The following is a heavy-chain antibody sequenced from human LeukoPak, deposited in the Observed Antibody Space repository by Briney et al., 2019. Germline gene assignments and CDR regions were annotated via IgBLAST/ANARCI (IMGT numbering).Heavy chain of an antibody. V-gene: IGHV6-1*01. CDR2: TYYRSKWYY. D-gene: IGHD3-10*01. J-gene: IGHJ4*02. CDR3: AREGSSSFDC. CDR1: RDSVSSNSAA. Sequence: SQTLSLTCALSRDSVSSNSAACNWIRHSASGCLEWLVRTYYRSKWYYDYAVSVTRGITMNTEKSKNQFSMHLNSVTHEDTAVYYCAREGSSSFDCWGQGTLVTVSS.